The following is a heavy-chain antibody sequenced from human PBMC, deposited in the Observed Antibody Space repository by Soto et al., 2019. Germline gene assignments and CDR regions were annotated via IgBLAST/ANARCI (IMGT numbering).Heavy chain of an antibody. Sequence: SVKVPCKASGGTFSSYAISWVRQAPGQGLEWMGGIIPIFGTANYAQKFQGRVTITADESTSTAYMELSSLRSEDTAVYYCARDDRASGNLDYWGQGTLVTVSS. J-gene: IGHJ4*02. D-gene: IGHD1-26*01. CDR3: ARDDRASGNLDY. V-gene: IGHV1-69*13. CDR1: GGTFSSYA. CDR2: IIPIFGTA.